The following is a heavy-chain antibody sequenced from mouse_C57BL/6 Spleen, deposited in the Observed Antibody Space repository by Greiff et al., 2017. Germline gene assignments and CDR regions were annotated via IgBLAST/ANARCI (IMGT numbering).Heavy chain of an antibody. CDR2: IYPGDGDT. CDR3: ARPPLYGSSYWYFDV. J-gene: IGHJ1*03. Sequence: VKLQESGAELVKPGASVKISCKASGYAFSSYWMNWVKQRPGKGLEWIGQIYPGDGDTNYNGKFKGKATLTADKSSSTAYMQLSSLTSEDAAVYFCARPPLYGSSYWYFDVWGTGTTVTVSS. CDR1: GYAFSSYW. V-gene: IGHV1-80*01. D-gene: IGHD1-1*01.